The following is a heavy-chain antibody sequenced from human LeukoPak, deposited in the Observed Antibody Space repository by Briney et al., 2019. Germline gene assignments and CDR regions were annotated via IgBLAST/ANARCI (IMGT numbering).Heavy chain of an antibody. V-gene: IGHV4-59*01. Sequence: SETLSLTCSVAGRSISTYYWNLIRQPPGKGLEWIGNIDFSGSTNYNPSLKSRVTISVDTSRNQVSLKLSSVAAADTAVYYCASGPYYYYGMDVWGQGTTVTVSS. CDR1: GRSISTYY. J-gene: IGHJ6*02. CDR2: IDFSGST. CDR3: ASGPYYYYGMDV.